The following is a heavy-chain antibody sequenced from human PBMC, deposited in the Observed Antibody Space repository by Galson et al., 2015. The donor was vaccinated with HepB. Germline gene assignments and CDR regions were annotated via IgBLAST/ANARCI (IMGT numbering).Heavy chain of an antibody. J-gene: IGHJ6*02. CDR3: ATPGVEMATITSYYGMDV. CDR1: GYTFTSYY. CDR2: INPSGGST. Sequence: SVKVSCKASGYTFTSYYMHWVRQAPGQGLEWMGIINPSGGSTSYAQKFQGRVTMTRDTSTSTVYMELSSLRSEDTAVYYCATPGVEMATITSYYGMDVWGQGTTVTVSS. D-gene: IGHD5-24*01. V-gene: IGHV1-46*03.